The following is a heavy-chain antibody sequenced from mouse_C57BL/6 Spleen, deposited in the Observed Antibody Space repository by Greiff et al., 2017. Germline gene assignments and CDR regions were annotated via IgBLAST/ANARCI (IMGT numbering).Heavy chain of an antibody. CDR2: IHPNSGST. V-gene: IGHV1-64*01. D-gene: IGHD2-5*01. J-gene: IGHJ2*01. Sequence: VKQRPGQGLEWIGMIHPNSGSTNYNEKFKSKATLTVDKSSSTAYMQLSSLTSEDSAVYYCARGDSNLDYWGQGTTLTVSS. CDR3: ARGDSNLDY.